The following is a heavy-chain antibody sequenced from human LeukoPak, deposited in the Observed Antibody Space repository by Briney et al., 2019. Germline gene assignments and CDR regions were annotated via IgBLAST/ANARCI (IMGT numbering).Heavy chain of an antibody. CDR3: AGSGGPFEDYGGNSAPTPRFDY. J-gene: IGHJ4*02. CDR2: INHSGST. Sequence: SSETLSLTCAVYGGSFSGYYWSWIRQPPGKGLEWIGEINHSGSTNYNPSLKSRVTISVDTSKNQFSLKLRSVTAADTAVYYCAGSGGPFEDYGGNSAPTPRFDYWGQGTLVTVSS. V-gene: IGHV4-34*01. CDR1: GGSFSGYY. D-gene: IGHD4-23*01.